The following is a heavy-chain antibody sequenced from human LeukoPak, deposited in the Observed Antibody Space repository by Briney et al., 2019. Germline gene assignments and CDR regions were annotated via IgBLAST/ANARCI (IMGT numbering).Heavy chain of an antibody. CDR2: IDSSGKT. D-gene: IGHD2-21*01. J-gene: IGHJ4*02. V-gene: IGHV4-31*03. Sequence: NPSQTLSLTCTVSGASVRSSGFYLTWFRQHPGEGLEWVGHIDSSGKTSYHPSLESRLTISIDSSKNQFSLRLTSVTVADTAVYYCARVGGDFHHWGQGTLVTVSS. CDR1: GASVRSSGFY. CDR3: ARVGGDFHH.